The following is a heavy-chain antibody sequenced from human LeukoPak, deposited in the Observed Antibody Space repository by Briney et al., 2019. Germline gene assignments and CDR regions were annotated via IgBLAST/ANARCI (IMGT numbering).Heavy chain of an antibody. D-gene: IGHD2-2*01. CDR1: GYTLTSYG. CDR2: INVYNGKR. J-gene: IGHJ4*02. CDR3: ARDLCSNFYYALDY. Sequence: GASVKVSCKASGYTLTSYGISGVRQAPGQGLEGRGWINVYNGKRNYEQKVQGRVTMTTDTPTNATYMELRSLTSDDTSVYYCARDLCSNFYYALDYWGQGTLVTVSS. V-gene: IGHV1-18*01.